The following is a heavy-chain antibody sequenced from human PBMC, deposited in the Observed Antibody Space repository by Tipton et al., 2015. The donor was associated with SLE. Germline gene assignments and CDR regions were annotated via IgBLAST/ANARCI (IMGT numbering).Heavy chain of an antibody. CDR2: IYYSGST. CDR1: GGSISSSSYY. J-gene: IGHJ6*02. CDR3: ARHVDPTDYYYYAVDV. Sequence: TLSLTCTVSGGSISSSSYYWGWIRQPPGKGLEWIGSIYYSGSTYYNPSLKSRVTISVDTSKSQFSLKLRSVTAADTAVYYCARHVDPTDYYYYAVDVWGQGTTVTVSS. V-gene: IGHV4-39*01.